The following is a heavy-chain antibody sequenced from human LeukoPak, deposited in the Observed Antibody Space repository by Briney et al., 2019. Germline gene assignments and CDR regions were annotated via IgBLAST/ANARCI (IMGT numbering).Heavy chain of an antibody. CDR3: ARGPPESTSSDY. CDR2: MNPDTTNT. CDR1: GYTFSSYD. Sequence: ASVTVSFKASGYTFSSYDINWVRQATGQGLEWLGWMNPDTTNTGYAQKFQGRVTITSNTPMNTAYMELRNLTSEDTAVYYCARGPPESTSSDYWGQGTLVTVSS. V-gene: IGHV1-8*01. D-gene: IGHD2-2*01. J-gene: IGHJ4*02.